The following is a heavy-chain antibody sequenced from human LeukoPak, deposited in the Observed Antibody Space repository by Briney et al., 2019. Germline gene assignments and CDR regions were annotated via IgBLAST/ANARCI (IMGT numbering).Heavy chain of an antibody. CDR2: IYSGGST. J-gene: IGHJ5*02. CDR1: GLTFSSYA. Sequence: PGGSLRLSCAASGLTFSSYAMSWVRQAPGKGLEWVSVIYSGGSTYYADSVKGRFTISRDNSKNTLYLQMNSLRAEDTAVYYCAKGGAYCGGDCYSNWFDPWGQGTLVTVSS. D-gene: IGHD2-21*01. V-gene: IGHV3-23*03. CDR3: AKGGAYCGGDCYSNWFDP.